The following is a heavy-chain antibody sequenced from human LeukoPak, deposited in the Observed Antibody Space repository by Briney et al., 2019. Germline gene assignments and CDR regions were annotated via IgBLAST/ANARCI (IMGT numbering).Heavy chain of an antibody. D-gene: IGHD6-13*01. CDR2: ISGSGGST. J-gene: IGHJ4*02. CDR1: GFTFSSYA. CDR3: AKVRGVAAAGQGGLFDY. Sequence: GGSLRLSCAASGFTFSSYAMSWVRQAPGKGLEWVSAISGSGGSTYYADFVKGRFTISRDNSKNTLYLQMNSLRAEDTAVYYCAKVRGVAAAGQGGLFDYWGQGTLVTVSS. V-gene: IGHV3-23*01.